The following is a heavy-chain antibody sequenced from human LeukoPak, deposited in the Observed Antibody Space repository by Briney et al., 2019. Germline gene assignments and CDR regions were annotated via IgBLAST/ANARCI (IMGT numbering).Heavy chain of an antibody. V-gene: IGHV3-49*04. D-gene: IGHD3-10*01. CDR3: TRVGLLWFGELERYFDY. CDR1: GFTFSTYA. CDR2: IRSKAYGGTT. Sequence: GGSLRLSCAVSGFTFSTYAMSWVRQAPGKGLEWVGFIRSKAYGGTTEYAASVKGRFTISRDDSKSIAYLQMNSLKTEDTAVYYCTRVGLLWFGELERYFDYWGQGTLVTVSS. J-gene: IGHJ4*02.